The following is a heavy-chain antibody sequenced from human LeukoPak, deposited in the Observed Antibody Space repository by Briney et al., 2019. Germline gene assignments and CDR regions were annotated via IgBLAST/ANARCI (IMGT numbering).Heavy chain of an antibody. D-gene: IGHD1-7*01. CDR1: RFTFSSYS. CDR2: ISSSSSYI. V-gene: IGHV3-21*01. J-gene: IGHJ4*02. CDR3: ARGRTGTYTIFDY. Sequence: GGSLRLSCAASRFTFSSYSMNWVRQAPGKGLEWVSSISSSSSYIYYADSVKGRFTISRDNAKNSLYLQMKSLRSEDTAVYCCARGRTGTYTIFDYWGQGTLVTVSS.